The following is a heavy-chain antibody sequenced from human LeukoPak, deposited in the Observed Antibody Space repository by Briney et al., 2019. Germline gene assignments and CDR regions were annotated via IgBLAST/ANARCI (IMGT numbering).Heavy chain of an antibody. CDR3: ARENYYDSSGYSEGMDV. CDR2: MYVSGTT. Sequence: SETLSLTRTVSGGSLSNSYLTWVRQPAGKGLEGIGRMYVSGTTHYNPSLRSRATMSIDTSKNQFSLRLNSVTAADTAVYYCARENYYDSSGYSEGMDVWGQGTTVTVS. CDR1: GGSLSNSY. V-gene: IGHV4-4*07. D-gene: IGHD3-22*01. J-gene: IGHJ6*02.